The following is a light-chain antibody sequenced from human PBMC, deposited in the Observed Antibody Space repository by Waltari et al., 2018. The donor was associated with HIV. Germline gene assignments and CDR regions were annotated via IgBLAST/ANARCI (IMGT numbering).Light chain of an antibody. CDR3: CSYTSGSTHV. V-gene: IGLV2-14*03. J-gene: IGLJ1*01. CDR2: DVK. CDR1: RSDIGVYTY. Sequence: QSALTQPASLSGSPGQSITISCSGFRSDIGVYTYVSWYQQYQGKVPKLIIYDVKYRPSGVSNRFSGSKSDSAAFLNISGLQTEDEAVYHCCSYTSGSTHVFGTGTEVTVL.